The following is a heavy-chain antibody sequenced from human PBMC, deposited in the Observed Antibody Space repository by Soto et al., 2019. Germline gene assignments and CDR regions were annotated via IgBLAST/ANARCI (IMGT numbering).Heavy chain of an antibody. V-gene: IGHV4-61*01. J-gene: IGHJ6*02. CDR2: IYYNGST. CDR1: GGSVSSGSYS. CDR3: ARRGPLIDYYYVLDV. Sequence: SETLSLTFTVSGGSVSSGSYSWSWIRQPPGKGLEWIGYIYYNGSTNYNPSLKSRVTILVDTSKNQFSLKLNSVTAADTAVYYCARRGPLIDYYYVLDVWDQGTTLTVSS. D-gene: IGHD3-16*02.